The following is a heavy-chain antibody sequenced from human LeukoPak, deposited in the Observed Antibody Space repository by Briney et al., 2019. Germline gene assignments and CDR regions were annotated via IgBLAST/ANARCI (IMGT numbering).Heavy chain of an antibody. CDR2: IYYSGSA. CDR3: ARGSYGSGTYHFGY. D-gene: IGHD3-10*01. J-gene: IGHJ4*02. Sequence: PSQTLSLTCNVSGGSISRGGYYWSWIRQHPGKGLEWIGYIYYSGSAYYNPSLKSRLTISVDTSKNQFSLRLSSVTAADTAVYYCARGSYGSGTYHFGYWGQGTLVTVSS. V-gene: IGHV4-31*03. CDR1: GGSISRGGYY.